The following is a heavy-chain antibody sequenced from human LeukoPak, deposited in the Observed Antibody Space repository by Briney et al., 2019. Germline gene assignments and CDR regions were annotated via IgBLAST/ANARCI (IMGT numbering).Heavy chain of an antibody. J-gene: IGHJ4*02. CDR1: GGSTSSNW. D-gene: IGHD4-17*01. Sequence: SETLSLTCVVSGGSTSSNWWSWVRQPPGKGLEWIGEIFHTGSTNYNPSLKSRVTISVDKSKNQFSLKVTSVTAADTAVYFCARNGYYSIDYWGQGTLATVSS. V-gene: IGHV4-4*02. CDR2: IFHTGST. CDR3: ARNGYYSIDY.